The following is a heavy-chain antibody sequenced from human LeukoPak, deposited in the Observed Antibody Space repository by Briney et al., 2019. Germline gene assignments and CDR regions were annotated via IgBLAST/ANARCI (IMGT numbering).Heavy chain of an antibody. D-gene: IGHD2-21*01. Sequence: QTGGSLRLSCAASGFTFSSYWMSWVRQAPGKGLEWVANIKQDGSEKHYVDSVKGRFTISRDNAENSVYLQMNSLRAEDTAVYYCARCGNRELWCGFFGIWGQGKMLAVSS. J-gene: IGHJ3*02. CDR1: GFTFSSYW. CDR2: IKQDGSEK. CDR3: ARCGNRELWCGFFGI. V-gene: IGHV3-7*01.